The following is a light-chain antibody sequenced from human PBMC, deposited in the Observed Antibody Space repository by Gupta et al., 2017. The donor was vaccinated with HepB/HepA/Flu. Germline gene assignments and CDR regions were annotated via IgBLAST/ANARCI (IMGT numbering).Light chain of an antibody. CDR2: GAS. V-gene: IGKV3-20*01. CDR3: QQYGTSPPIT. J-gene: IGKJ5*01. CDR1: QTINSNF. Sequence: EIVLTQSPGTLSLSPRERATLSCRASQTINSNFLAWYQQKPGQAPRLLMYGASRRATGIPDRFSGSGSGPDFTLTISRLEPEDFAVYYCQQYGTSPPITFGQGTRLEIK.